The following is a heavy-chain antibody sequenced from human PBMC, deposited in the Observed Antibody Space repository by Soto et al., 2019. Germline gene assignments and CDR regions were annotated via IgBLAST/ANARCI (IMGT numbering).Heavy chain of an antibody. Sequence: PSETLSLTCTVSGGSISSYYWSWIRQPPGKGLEWIGYIYYSGSTNYNPSLKSRVTISVDTSKNQFSLKLSSVTAADTAVYYCARGYDFWSGYYLYWGQGTLVTVSS. D-gene: IGHD3-3*01. V-gene: IGHV4-59*01. J-gene: IGHJ4*02. CDR2: IYYSGST. CDR3: ARGYDFWSGYYLY. CDR1: GGSISSYY.